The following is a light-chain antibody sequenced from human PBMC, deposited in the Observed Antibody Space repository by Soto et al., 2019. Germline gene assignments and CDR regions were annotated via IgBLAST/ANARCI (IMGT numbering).Light chain of an antibody. CDR3: QHYGSSPPHT. CDR1: QSVSSSY. V-gene: IGKV3-20*01. Sequence: ENVLTQSPGTLSLSPGERATLSCRASQSVSSSYLAWYQQKPGRAPRLLIYGASSRATGIPDRFSGSGSGTDFTLTISRLEPDDFAVYYCQHYGSSPPHTFGQGTKLEIK. J-gene: IGKJ2*01. CDR2: GAS.